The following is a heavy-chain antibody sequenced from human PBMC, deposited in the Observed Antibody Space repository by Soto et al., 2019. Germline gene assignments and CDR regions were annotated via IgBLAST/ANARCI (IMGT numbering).Heavy chain of an antibody. V-gene: IGHV3-30*03. CDR2: ISYDGSNK. Sequence: PGGSLRLSCAASGFTISSYGIHWVRQAPGKGLEWVAVISYDGSNKYYADSVKGRFTISRDNSKNTLYLQMNSLRAEDTAVYYCALDGGYRGHGYFDYSGKGPL. J-gene: IGHJ4*02. D-gene: IGHD5-12*01. CDR3: ALDGGYRGHGYFDY. CDR1: GFTISSYG.